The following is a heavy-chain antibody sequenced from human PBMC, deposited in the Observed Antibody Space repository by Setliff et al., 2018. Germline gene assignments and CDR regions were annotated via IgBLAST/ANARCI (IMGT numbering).Heavy chain of an antibody. V-gene: IGHV4-61*02. J-gene: IGHJ4*02. D-gene: IGHD5-18*01. Sequence: SETLSLPCTVSGVSISSSIYYWSWIRQPAGKGLEWIGRIYTSGGTNYNPSLKRRVTRTVEPSKNQFSLQLSSVTAADTAVYYCARETTAWGYVDTAMVTFIDQWGQGTLVTVSS. CDR3: ARETTAWGYVDTAMVTFIDQ. CDR2: IYTSGGT. CDR1: GVSISSSIYY.